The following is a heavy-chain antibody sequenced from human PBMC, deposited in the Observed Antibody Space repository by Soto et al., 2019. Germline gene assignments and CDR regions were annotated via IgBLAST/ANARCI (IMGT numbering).Heavy chain of an antibody. CDR1: GGSISSSSYY. J-gene: IGHJ6*02. D-gene: IGHD6-13*01. V-gene: IGHV4-39*01. CDR3: ARLVFGYSSSTYYYYGMDV. Sequence: SSETLSLTCTVSGGSISSSSYYWGWIRQPPGKGLEWIGSIYYSGSTYYNPSLKSRVTISVDTSKNQFSLKLSSVTAADTAVYYCARLVFGYSSSTYYYYGMDVWGQGTTVTVSS. CDR2: IYYSGST.